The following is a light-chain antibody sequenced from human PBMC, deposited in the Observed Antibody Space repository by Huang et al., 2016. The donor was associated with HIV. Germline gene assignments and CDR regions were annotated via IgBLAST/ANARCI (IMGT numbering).Light chain of an antibody. CDR3: QQTSSVPLT. CDR2: AAS. Sequence: DIQMTQSPSSLSASVGDRISITCRASQTLSTFLHWYQQKPGKAPKLLIYAASNLQSGVSSRFSGTGSGTLFTLTVTGLLPDDFATYFCQQTSSVPLTFGGGTKVEMK. V-gene: IGKV1-39*01. J-gene: IGKJ4*01. CDR1: QTLSTF.